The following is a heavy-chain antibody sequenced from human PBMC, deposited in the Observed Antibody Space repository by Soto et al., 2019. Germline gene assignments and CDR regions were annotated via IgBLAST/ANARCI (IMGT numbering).Heavy chain of an antibody. Sequence: TGGSLRLSCAASGFTFSSYWMHWLRQVPGKGLVWVSSIKGDGSVTNYGDSVKGRFAISRDNAKNTLYLQMNSLRADDTAVYYCTGADYRKGFFDYWGPGILVTVSS. CDR1: GFTFSSYW. CDR2: IKGDGSVT. V-gene: IGHV3-74*01. CDR3: TGADYRKGFFDY. D-gene: IGHD4-17*01. J-gene: IGHJ4*02.